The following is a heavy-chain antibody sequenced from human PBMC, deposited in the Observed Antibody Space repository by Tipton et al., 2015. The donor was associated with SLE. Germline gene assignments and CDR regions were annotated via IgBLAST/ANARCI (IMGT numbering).Heavy chain of an antibody. J-gene: IGHJ4*02. D-gene: IGHD1-26*01. V-gene: IGHV4-59*01. CDR1: GGSINNYY. CDR2: IYYSGST. Sequence: TLSLTCTVSGGSINNYYWSWIRQPPGKGLEWIGYIYYSGSTNYNPSLKSRVTISVDTSKNQFSLKLSSVTAADTAVYYCARDQAGENMVGSVGSYFDFWGQGTLVTVSS. CDR3: ARDQAGENMVGSVGSYFDF.